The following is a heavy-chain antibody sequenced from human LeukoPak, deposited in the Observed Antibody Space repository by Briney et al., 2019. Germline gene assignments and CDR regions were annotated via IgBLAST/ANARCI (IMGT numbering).Heavy chain of an antibody. CDR3: ARDSQYYYDSSGYNWFDP. CDR1: GGSISSYY. V-gene: IGHV4-4*07. Sequence: SETLSHTCTVSGGSISSYYWSWIRQPAGKGLEWNGRIYTSGSTNYNPSLKSRVTISVDTSKNQFSLKLSSVTAADTAVYYCARDSQYYYDSSGYNWFDPWGQGTLVTVSS. D-gene: IGHD3-22*01. CDR2: IYTSGST. J-gene: IGHJ5*02.